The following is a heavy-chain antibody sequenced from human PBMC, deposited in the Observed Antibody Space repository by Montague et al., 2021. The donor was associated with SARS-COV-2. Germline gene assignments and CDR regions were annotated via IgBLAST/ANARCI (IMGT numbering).Heavy chain of an antibody. J-gene: IGHJ4*02. Sequence: PALVKPTQTLTLTCTFSGFSLSTSGMCVSWIRQPPGKALEWLARIDWDDDKYYSTSLKTRLTISKDTSKNQVVLTMTNMDPVDTATYYCARLYYDILIGYYKRFDYWGQGTLVTVSS. CDR1: GFSLSTSGMC. CDR2: IDWDDDK. CDR3: ARLYYDILIGYYKRFDY. D-gene: IGHD3-9*01. V-gene: IGHV2-70*11.